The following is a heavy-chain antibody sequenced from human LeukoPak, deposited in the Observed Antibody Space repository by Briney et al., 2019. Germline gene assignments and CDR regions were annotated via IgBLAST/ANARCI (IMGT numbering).Heavy chain of an antibody. D-gene: IGHD2-15*01. CDR1: GYTFTSYG. V-gene: IGHV1-18*01. CDR3: ARNPEGYCSGGSCYSGPYYFDY. CDR2: ISAYNGNT. Sequence: ASVKVSCKASGYTFTSYGISWVRQAPGQGLEWMGWISAYNGNTNYAQKLQGRVTMTTDTSTSTAYMELRSLRSDDTAVYYCARNPEGYCSGGSCYSGPYYFDYWGQGTLVTVSS. J-gene: IGHJ4*02.